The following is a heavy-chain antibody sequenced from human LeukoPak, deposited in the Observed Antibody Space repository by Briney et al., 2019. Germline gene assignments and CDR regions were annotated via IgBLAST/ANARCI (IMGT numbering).Heavy chain of an antibody. V-gene: IGHV3-48*03. Sequence: GGSLGLSCAASGFTFSSSEMNWVRQAPGKGPEWVSYITTSGSSTYYADSVKGRFTTSRDNAKNSLYLQMNTLRAEDTGIYYCASGWSGSYWGQGTLVTVSS. CDR2: ITTSGSST. CDR1: GFTFSSSE. J-gene: IGHJ4*02. CDR3: ASGWSGSY. D-gene: IGHD3/OR15-3a*01.